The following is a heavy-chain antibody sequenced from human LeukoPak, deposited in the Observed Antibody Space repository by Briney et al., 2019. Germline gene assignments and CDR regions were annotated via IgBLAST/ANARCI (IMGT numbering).Heavy chain of an antibody. J-gene: IGHJ4*02. CDR2: IYYSGST. CDR3: ARELGRLGRPYYFDY. V-gene: IGHV4-59*01. D-gene: IGHD2-15*01. CDR1: GGSFSGYY. Sequence: KPSETLSLTCAVYGGSFSGYYWSWIRQPPGKGLEWIGYIYYSGSTNYNPSLKSRVTISVDTSKNQFSLKLSSVTAADTAVYYCARELGRLGRPYYFDYWGQGTLVTVSS.